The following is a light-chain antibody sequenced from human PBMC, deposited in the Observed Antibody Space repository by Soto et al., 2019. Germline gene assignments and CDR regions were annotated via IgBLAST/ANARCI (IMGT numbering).Light chain of an antibody. V-gene: IGKV1-39*01. CDR3: QQSYSTRPWT. CDR2: AAS. Sequence: DIQMTQSPSSLSASVGDRVTITCRASQSISSYLNWYQQKPGKAPQLLIYAASSLKSGVPSRLCGGSSGTDFSLTISSLQHQDFATYYCQQSYSTRPWTFGQGTKVEIK. CDR1: QSISSY. J-gene: IGKJ1*01.